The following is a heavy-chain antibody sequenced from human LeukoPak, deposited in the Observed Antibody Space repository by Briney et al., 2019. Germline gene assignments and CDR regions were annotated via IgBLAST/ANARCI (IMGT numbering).Heavy chain of an antibody. CDR3: AYSSGYQQK. J-gene: IGHJ1*01. CDR1: GGSFSDYY. Sequence: PSETLSLTCAVYGGSFSDYYWSWICQPPGKGLEWIGEINHSGSTNYNPPLKSRVTISVDTSKNHFSLKLSSVTAADTAVYYCAYSSGYQQKWGQGTLVTVSS. V-gene: IGHV4-34*01. CDR2: INHSGST. D-gene: IGHD6-19*01.